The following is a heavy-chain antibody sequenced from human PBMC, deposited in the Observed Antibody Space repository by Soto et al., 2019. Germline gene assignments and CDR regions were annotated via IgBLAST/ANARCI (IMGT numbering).Heavy chain of an antibody. CDR3: AREVIAATGTIRWFDP. CDR1: GFTFSRHW. D-gene: IGHD6-25*01. CDR2: INDDGSST. V-gene: IGHV3-74*03. Sequence: PGGSLRLSCAASGFTFSRHWMHWVRQTPGKGPVWVSRINDDGSSTKYADSVKGRFTIARDNAKSTVFLQMSSLRAEDTAVYYCAREVIAATGTIRWFDPWGQGTLVTVSS. J-gene: IGHJ5*02.